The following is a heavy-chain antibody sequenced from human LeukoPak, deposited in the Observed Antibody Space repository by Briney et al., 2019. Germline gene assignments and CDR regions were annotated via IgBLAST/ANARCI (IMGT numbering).Heavy chain of an antibody. CDR3: AREPLGYCTSSSCPRWFDH. Sequence: GGSLRLSCAASGFTFSNYAIHWVRQAPGQGLEWVAVISNDGSSKYYADSVKGRFTISRDNSENTLYLQMSSLRAADTAVYYCAREPLGYCTSSSCPRWFDHRGQGTLVTVSS. D-gene: IGHD2-15*01. J-gene: IGHJ5*02. CDR2: ISNDGSSK. CDR1: GFTFSNYA. V-gene: IGHV3-30*04.